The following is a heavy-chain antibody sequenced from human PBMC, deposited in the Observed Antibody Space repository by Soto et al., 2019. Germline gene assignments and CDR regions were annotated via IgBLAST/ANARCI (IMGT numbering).Heavy chain of an antibody. Sequence: SETLSITCTVSGGSVSSISYYWGWVRQPPGKGLEWIGSVYYSGSTYYNPSLESRVTISVDKSKNQFSLKLMSLSAADTAVYYCGRLEGLATISYYFDYWGQGALVTVSS. V-gene: IGHV4-39*01. CDR2: VYYSGST. CDR1: GGSVSSISYY. J-gene: IGHJ4*02. D-gene: IGHD3-9*01. CDR3: GRLEGLATISYYFDY.